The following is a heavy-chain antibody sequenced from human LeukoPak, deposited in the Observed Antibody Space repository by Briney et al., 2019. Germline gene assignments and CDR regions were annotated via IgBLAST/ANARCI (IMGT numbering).Heavy chain of an antibody. CDR3: ARRTLTGTPDAFDI. CDR2: IYYSGST. CDR1: GGSISSYY. D-gene: IGHD1-20*01. J-gene: IGHJ3*02. Sequence: SETLSLTCTVSGGSISSYYWSWIRQPPGKGLEWIGYIYYSGSTNYNPSLKSRVTISVDTSKNQFSLKLSSVTAADTAVYYCARRTLTGTPDAFDIWGQGAMVTVSS. V-gene: IGHV4-59*08.